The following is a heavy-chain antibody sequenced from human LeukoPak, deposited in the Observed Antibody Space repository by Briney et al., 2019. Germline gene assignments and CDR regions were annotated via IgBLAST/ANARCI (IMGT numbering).Heavy chain of an antibody. CDR3: ARNKWELLYYYGMDV. J-gene: IGHJ6*02. CDR2: ISGSGGST. D-gene: IGHD1-26*01. CDR1: GFTFSSYA. V-gene: IGHV3-23*01. Sequence: GGSLRLSCAASGFTFSSYAMNWVRQAPGKGLEWVSAISGSGGSTYYADSVKGRFTMSRDNSKNTLYLQMNSLRAEDTAVYYCARNKWELLYYYGMDVWGQGTTVTVSS.